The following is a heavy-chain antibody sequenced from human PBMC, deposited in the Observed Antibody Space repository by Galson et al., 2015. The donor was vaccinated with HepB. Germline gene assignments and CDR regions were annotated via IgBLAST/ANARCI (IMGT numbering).Heavy chain of an antibody. CDR3: VRDGIVLMVYDKLQY. Sequence: SLRLSCAASGFTFSNYAMHWVRQAPGKGLEWVAVISYDGSYEYHADSVKGRFTISRDNSKNTLYLQMSNLRADDTAVYYCVRDGIVLMVYDKLQYWGQGTLVTVSS. V-gene: IGHV3-30*04. CDR1: GFTFSNYA. CDR2: ISYDGSYE. J-gene: IGHJ4*02. D-gene: IGHD2-8*01.